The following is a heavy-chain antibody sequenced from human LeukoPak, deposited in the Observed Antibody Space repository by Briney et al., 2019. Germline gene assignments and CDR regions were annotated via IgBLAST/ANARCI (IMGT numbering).Heavy chain of an antibody. CDR2: INADGSST. CDR3: ARGYSSSYRIDY. V-gene: IGHV3-74*01. D-gene: IGHD6-6*01. CDR1: GFTFSNYW. Sequence: GGSLRLSCAASGFTFSNYWMHWVRQAPGKGLVWVSRINADGSSTTYADSVKGRFTISRDNAKNTLYLQMNSLSAEDTAVYYCARGYSSSYRIDYWGQGTLVTVSS. J-gene: IGHJ4*02.